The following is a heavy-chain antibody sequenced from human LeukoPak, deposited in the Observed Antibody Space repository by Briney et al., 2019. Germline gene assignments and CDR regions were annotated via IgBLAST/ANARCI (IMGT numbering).Heavy chain of an antibody. CDR3: ARSDYGDAYYFDY. J-gene: IGHJ4*02. D-gene: IGHD4-17*01. Sequence: LRLSCAASGFTFSSSAMSWVRQAPGKGLEWIGYIYYSGSTYYNPSLKSRLTISVDTSKNQFSLKLSSVTAADTALYYCARSDYGDAYYFDYWGQGTLVTVSS. CDR2: IYYSGST. V-gene: IGHV4-30-4*08. CDR1: GFTFSSSA.